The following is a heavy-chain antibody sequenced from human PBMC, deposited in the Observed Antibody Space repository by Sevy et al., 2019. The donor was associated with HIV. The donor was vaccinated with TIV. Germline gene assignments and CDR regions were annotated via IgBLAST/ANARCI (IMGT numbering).Heavy chain of an antibody. V-gene: IGHV3-48*01. CDR1: GFTFSSYS. Sequence: GGSLRLSCAASGFTFSSYSMNWVRQAPGKGLEWVSYISSSSSTIYYADSVKGRFTISRDNAKNSLYLQMNSLRAEDTAVYYCARDRGLRFLEWITFDYWGQGTLVTVSS. D-gene: IGHD3-3*01. CDR3: ARDRGLRFLEWITFDY. CDR2: ISSSSSTI. J-gene: IGHJ4*02.